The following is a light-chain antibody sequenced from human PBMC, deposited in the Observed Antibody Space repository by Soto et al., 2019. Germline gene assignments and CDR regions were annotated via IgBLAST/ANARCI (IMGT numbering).Light chain of an antibody. CDR3: CSYAGSYRYV. J-gene: IGLJ1*01. Sequence: QSVLTQPASVSGSPGQSITISCTGTTGDLGNHNYVSWYQQHPGAAPRLLIYEVNNRPSGVSPRFSGSKSGNTASLTISGLQPEDEADYYCCSYAGSYRYVFGTGTKLTVL. V-gene: IGLV2-14*03. CDR1: TGDLGNHNY. CDR2: EVN.